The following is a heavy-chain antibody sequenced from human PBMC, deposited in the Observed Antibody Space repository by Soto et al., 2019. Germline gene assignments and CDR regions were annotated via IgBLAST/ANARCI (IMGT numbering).Heavy chain of an antibody. V-gene: IGHV4-34*01. D-gene: IGHD3-3*01. CDR3: ARGVNSYYDFWSGYYGSWFDP. CDR2: INHSGST. Sequence: SETLSLTCAVYGGSFSGYYWSWIRQPPGKGLGWIGEINHSGSTNYNPSLKSRVTISVDTSKNQFSLKLSPVTAADTAVYYCARGVNSYYDFWSGYYGSWFDPWGQGTLVTVSS. CDR1: GGSFSGYY. J-gene: IGHJ5*02.